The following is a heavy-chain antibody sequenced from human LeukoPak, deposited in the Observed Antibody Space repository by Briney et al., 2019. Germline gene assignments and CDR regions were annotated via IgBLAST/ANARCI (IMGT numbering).Heavy chain of an antibody. J-gene: IGHJ4*02. Sequence: ASVKVSCKASGYTFTGYYMHWVRQAPGQGLEWMGRINPNSGGTNYAQKFQGRVTVTRDTSISTAYMELSRLRSDDTAVYYCATWGSSSWYYFDYWGQGTLVTVSS. D-gene: IGHD6-13*01. V-gene: IGHV1-2*06. CDR1: GYTFTGYY. CDR2: INPNSGGT. CDR3: ATWGSSSWYYFDY.